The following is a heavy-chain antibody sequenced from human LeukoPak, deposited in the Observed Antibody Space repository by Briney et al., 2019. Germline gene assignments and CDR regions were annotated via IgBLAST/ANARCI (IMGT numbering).Heavy chain of an antibody. CDR2: IGSSSSPI. CDR1: GFTFSAYS. CDR3: ARDQAYSFDY. Sequence: GGSLRLSCAASGFTFSAYSMNWVRQAPEKGLEWVSYIGSSSSPIYYADSVKGRFTISRDNAKNSLYLQMDSLGAEDTAVYYCARDQAYSFDYWGQGTLVTVSS. D-gene: IGHD4-11*01. V-gene: IGHV3-48*01. J-gene: IGHJ4*02.